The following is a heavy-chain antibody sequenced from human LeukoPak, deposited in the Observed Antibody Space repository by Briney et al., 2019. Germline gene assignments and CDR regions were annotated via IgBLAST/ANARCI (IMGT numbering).Heavy chain of an antibody. Sequence: SETLSLTCAVYGGSFRGYFWGWVRQTPGKGLEWLGEITHNGGPNNMPSLSGRVSVFQDVSKNQFSLKLSSVTAADTGVYYCARGNSGSHWGDHYFYMDVWGKGTTVIVSS. CDR3: ARGNSGSHWGDHYFYMDV. V-gene: IGHV4-34*01. CDR1: GGSFRGYF. D-gene: IGHD1-26*01. J-gene: IGHJ6*03. CDR2: ITHNGGP.